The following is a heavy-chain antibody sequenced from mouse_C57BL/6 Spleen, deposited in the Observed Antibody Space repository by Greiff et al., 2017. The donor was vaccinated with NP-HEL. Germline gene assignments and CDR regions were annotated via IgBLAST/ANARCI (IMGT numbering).Heavy chain of an antibody. Sequence: EVKLVESGGGLVKPGGSLKLSCAASGFTFSDYGMHWVRQAPEKGLEWVAYISSGSSTIYYADTVKGRFTISRDNAKNTLFLQLTSLRSEDTAMDYCARPHYYGSYYFDYWGQGTTLTVSS. V-gene: IGHV5-17*01. CDR1: GFTFSDYG. CDR3: ARPHYYGSYYFDY. J-gene: IGHJ2*01. D-gene: IGHD1-1*01. CDR2: ISSGSSTI.